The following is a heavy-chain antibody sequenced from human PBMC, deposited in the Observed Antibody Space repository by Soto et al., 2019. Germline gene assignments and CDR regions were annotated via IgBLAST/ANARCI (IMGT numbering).Heavy chain of an antibody. CDR1: GDSINSYY. CDR3: ARVKHIYDSSGTPVAQRQFDY. J-gene: IGHJ4*02. Sequence: SETLSLTCIVSGDSINSYYWNWIRQPPGRGLEWIGYVYYSGSAIYNPSLKSRVTISVDTSKNQFSLKLSSVTAADTAVYYCARVKHIYDSSGTPVAQRQFDYWGQGNLVTVSS. CDR2: VYYSGSA. V-gene: IGHV4-59*01. D-gene: IGHD3-22*01.